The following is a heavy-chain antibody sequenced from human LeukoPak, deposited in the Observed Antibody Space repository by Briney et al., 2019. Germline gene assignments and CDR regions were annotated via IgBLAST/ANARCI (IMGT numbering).Heavy chain of an antibody. V-gene: IGHV1-24*01. CDR3: ATGGVNWVPEDAFDI. CDR2: FDPEDGET. CDR1: GYTLTELS. D-gene: IGHD7-27*01. J-gene: IGHJ3*02. Sequence: ASVKVSCKVSGYTLTELSMHWVRQAPGKGLEWMGGFDPEDGETIYAQKFQGRVTMTEDTSTDTAYMELSSLGSEDTAVYYCATGGVNWVPEDAFDIWGQGTMVTVSS.